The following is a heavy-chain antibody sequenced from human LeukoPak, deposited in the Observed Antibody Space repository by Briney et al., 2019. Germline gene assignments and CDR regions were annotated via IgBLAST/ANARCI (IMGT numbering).Heavy chain of an antibody. CDR2: IKQDGSEK. CDR1: GFTFSSYW. CDR3: ARGLTRDYYYYMDV. Sequence: PGGSLRLSCAASGFTFSSYWMSWVCQAPGKGLEWVANIKQDGSEKYYVDSVKGRFTISRDNAKNSLYLQMNSLRAEDTAVYYCARGLTRDYYYYMDVWGKGTTVTVSS. D-gene: IGHD2-21*01. V-gene: IGHV3-7*01. J-gene: IGHJ6*03.